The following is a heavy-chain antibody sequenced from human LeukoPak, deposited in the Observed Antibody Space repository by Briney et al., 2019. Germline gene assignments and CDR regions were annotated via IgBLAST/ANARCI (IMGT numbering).Heavy chain of an antibody. V-gene: IGHV3-74*01. CDR2: INSDVTLT. CDR1: GFTFSSYA. Sequence: PGGSLRLSCAASGFTFSSYAMSWVRQAPGKGLVWVSRINSDVTLTTYADSVKGRFTISRDNAKNTLYLQMNSLRAEDTAVYYCVRGGKTSNYFDYWGQGNLVTVSS. J-gene: IGHJ4*02. CDR3: VRGGKTSNYFDY.